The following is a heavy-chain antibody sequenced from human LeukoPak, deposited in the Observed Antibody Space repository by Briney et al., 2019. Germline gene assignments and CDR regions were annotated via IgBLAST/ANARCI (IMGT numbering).Heavy chain of an antibody. D-gene: IGHD5-24*01. CDR3: AKSGYNRFDY. CDR1: GFSFSSYA. V-gene: IGHV3-23*01. J-gene: IGHJ4*02. Sequence: GGSLRLSCAASGFSFSSYAMSWVRQAPGKGLEWVSNISGRDGSTYYADSVKGRFTISRDNSKSTLYLQMNSLRAEDTAVYYCAKSGYNRFDYWGQGTLVTVSS. CDR2: ISGRDGST.